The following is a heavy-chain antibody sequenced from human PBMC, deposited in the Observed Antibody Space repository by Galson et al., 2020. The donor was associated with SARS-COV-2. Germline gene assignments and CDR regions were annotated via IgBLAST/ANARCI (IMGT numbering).Heavy chain of an antibody. CDR3: ARDLGGYCRSTSCPGPIDL. V-gene: IGHV6-1*01. Sequence: SQTLSLTCGISGDSVSTNSAAWNWIRQSPSRGLEWLGRTYYRSKWNHDYALSLRSRITINPDTSKNQVSLHLNSVTPEDTAVYYCARDLGGYCRSTSCPGPIDLWGQGTLVTVSS. J-gene: IGHJ5*02. D-gene: IGHD2-2*01. CDR2: TYYRSKWNH. CDR1: GDSVSTNSAA.